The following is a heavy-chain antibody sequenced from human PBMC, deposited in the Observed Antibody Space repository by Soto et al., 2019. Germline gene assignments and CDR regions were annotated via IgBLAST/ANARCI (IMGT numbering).Heavy chain of an antibody. CDR2: IIPIFGTT. CDR3: ARGPLYDLESGMYWYFYL. Sequence: QVQLVQSGAEVRKSGSSVKVSCKLSGASFDSYTITWVRQAPGQGLEWMGGIIPIFGTTNYAQKFQGRLTITADGFTSAAYMDLSSLSSEDTAVYYCARGPLYDLESGMYWYFYLWGRGTLVTVSS. CDR1: GASFDSYT. J-gene: IGHJ2*01. D-gene: IGHD1-26*01. V-gene: IGHV1-69*01.